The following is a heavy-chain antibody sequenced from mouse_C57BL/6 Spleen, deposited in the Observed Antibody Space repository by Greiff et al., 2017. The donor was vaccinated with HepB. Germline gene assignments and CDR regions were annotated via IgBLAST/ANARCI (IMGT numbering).Heavy chain of an antibody. D-gene: IGHD1-1*01. Sequence: EVQRVESEGGLVQPGSSMKLSCTASGFTFSDYYMAWVRQVPEKGLEWVANINYDGSSTYYLDSLKSRFIISRDNAKNILYLQMSSLKSEDTATYYCARGSSQWYFDVWGTGTTVTVSS. CDR1: GFTFSDYY. CDR3: ARGSSQWYFDV. CDR2: INYDGSST. J-gene: IGHJ1*03. V-gene: IGHV5-16*01.